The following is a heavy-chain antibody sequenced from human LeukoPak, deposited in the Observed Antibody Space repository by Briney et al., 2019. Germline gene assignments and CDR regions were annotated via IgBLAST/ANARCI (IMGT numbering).Heavy chain of an antibody. CDR2: TSGSGGST. CDR3: ANSAAVGTFY. J-gene: IGHJ4*02. V-gene: IGHV3-23*01. Sequence: GGTLRLSCAASGFTFSSYGMSWVRQTPGKGLEWVSGTSGSGGSTYYADSVKGRFTISRDNSKNTLYLQMNSLRAEDTAVYYCANSAAVGTFYWGQGTLVTVSS. D-gene: IGHD6-13*01. CDR1: GFTFSSYG.